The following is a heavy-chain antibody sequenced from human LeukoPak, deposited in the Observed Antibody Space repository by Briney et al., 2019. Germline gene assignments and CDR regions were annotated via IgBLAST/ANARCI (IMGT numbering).Heavy chain of an antibody. CDR3: ARSFTILDAFDI. V-gene: IGHV3-7*05. D-gene: IGHD3-10*01. CDR2: INQDGSEK. Sequence: GGSLRLSCAASGFTFNSYGMSWVRQAPGKGLEWVANINQDGSEKYYVDSVKGRFTISRDNAKNSLYLQMNSLRAEDTAVYYCARSFTILDAFDIWGQGTMVTVSS. J-gene: IGHJ3*02. CDR1: GFTFNSYG.